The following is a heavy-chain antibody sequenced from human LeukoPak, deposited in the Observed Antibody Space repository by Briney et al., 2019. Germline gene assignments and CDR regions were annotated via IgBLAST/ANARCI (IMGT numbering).Heavy chain of an antibody. CDR2: INPNSGST. Sequence: GASVKVSCKASGGTFSSYAISWVRQAPGQGLEWMGRINPNSGSTNYAQKFQGRVTMTRGTSISTVYMELSRLRSDDTAVYYCARSWANCSGGSCYSLVRAFDIWGQGTMVTVSS. J-gene: IGHJ3*02. D-gene: IGHD2-15*01. CDR3: ARSWANCSGGSCYSLVRAFDI. CDR1: GGTFSSYA. V-gene: IGHV1-2*06.